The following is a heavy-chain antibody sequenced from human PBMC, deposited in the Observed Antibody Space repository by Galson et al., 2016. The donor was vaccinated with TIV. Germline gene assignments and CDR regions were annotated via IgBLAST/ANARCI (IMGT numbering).Heavy chain of an antibody. Sequence: SVKVSCKGSGGTFNNYAINWVRQAPGEGLEWMGGILPISDTTNYAQRFQDRVTITTDKFSSTVYMEMSSLKSGDTAVYFCARDIPCGGSCYYFDDWGQGTLVTVSS. V-gene: IGHV1-69*05. CDR1: GGTFNNYA. D-gene: IGHD2-15*01. CDR3: ARDIPCGGSCYYFDD. J-gene: IGHJ4*02. CDR2: ILPISDTT.